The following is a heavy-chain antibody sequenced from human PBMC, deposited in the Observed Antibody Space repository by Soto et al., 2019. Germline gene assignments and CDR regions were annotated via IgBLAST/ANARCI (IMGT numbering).Heavy chain of an antibody. CDR2: IWYPXSNK. CDR3: AREAPVGWRPYYYGMDV. V-gene: IGHV3-33*01. J-gene: IGHJ6*02. CDR1: RFTFSSYG. Sequence: GGSVRLSGAASRFTFSSYGMHRVRQAPGKRLEWVAVIWYPXSNKYYAASVKSRFSISRDNSKNTLYLQMNSLRAEDTAVYYCAREAPVGWRPYYYGMDVWGQGTTVTVSS. D-gene: IGHD2-21*02.